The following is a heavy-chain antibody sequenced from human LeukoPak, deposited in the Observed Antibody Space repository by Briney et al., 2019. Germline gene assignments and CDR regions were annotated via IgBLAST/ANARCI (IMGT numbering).Heavy chain of an antibody. D-gene: IGHD3-10*01. CDR2: ISSSGSTI. V-gene: IGHV3-48*03. J-gene: IGHJ5*02. Sequence: GGSLRLSCAASGFTFSSYEMNWVRQAPGKGLEWVSYISSSGSTIYYADSVKGRFTISRDNAKNSLYPQMNSLRAEDTAVYYCARDGDTFNWFDPWGQGTLVTVSS. CDR1: GFTFSSYE. CDR3: ARDGDTFNWFDP.